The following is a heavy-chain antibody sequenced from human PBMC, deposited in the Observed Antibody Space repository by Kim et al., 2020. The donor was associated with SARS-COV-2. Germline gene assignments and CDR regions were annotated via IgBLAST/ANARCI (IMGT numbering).Heavy chain of an antibody. CDR1: GGFISSSSYY. Sequence: SETLSLTCTVSGGFISSSSYYWGWIRQPPGKGLEWIGRIYYSGSTNYNPSLKSRVTISVDTSKNQSSLKLSSVTAADTAVYYCAGHVGITMIVVVIRGWFDAWGQGTLVTVSS. J-gene: IGHJ5*02. D-gene: IGHD3-22*01. V-gene: IGHV4-39*01. CDR3: AGHVGITMIVVVIRGWFDA. CDR2: IYYSGST.